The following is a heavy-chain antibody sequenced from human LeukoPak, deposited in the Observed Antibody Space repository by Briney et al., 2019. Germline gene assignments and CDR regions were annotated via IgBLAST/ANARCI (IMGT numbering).Heavy chain of an antibody. CDR2: ISSSDTTI. Sequence: GGSLRLSCAASGFTFSSYEMNWVRQAPGKGLEWVSNISSSDTTIHYADSVKGRFTISRDNARNSLYLQMNSLRAEDTAVYYCARSRRDNYYYYYGMDVWGQGTTVTVSS. V-gene: IGHV3-48*03. J-gene: IGHJ6*02. D-gene: IGHD5-24*01. CDR1: GFTFSSYE. CDR3: ARSRRDNYYYYYGMDV.